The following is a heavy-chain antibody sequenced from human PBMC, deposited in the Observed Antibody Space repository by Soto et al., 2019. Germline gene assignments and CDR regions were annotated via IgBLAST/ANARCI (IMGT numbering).Heavy chain of an antibody. J-gene: IGHJ3*02. CDR1: GFTFSNAW. CDR3: TTSQLEPTDGVDI. V-gene: IGHV3-15*07. D-gene: IGHD1-1*01. CDR2: IKSKTDGGTT. Sequence: EVQLVESGGGLVKPGGSLRLSCAASGFTFSNAWMNWVRQAPGKGLEWVGRIKSKTDGGTTDYAAPVTGRFTISRDDSKNTLYLQMNSLKTEDTAVYYCTTSQLEPTDGVDIWGQGTMVTVSS.